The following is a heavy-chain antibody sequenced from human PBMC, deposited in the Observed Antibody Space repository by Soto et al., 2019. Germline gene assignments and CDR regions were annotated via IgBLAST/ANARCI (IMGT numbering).Heavy chain of an antibody. D-gene: IGHD3-9*01. J-gene: IGHJ4*02. CDR2: INHSGNT. Sequence: PSETLSLTCAVYGGSFSGYYWSWIRQPPGKGLEWIGEINHSGNTNYNPSLKSRVTISVDKSKNQFSLKLSSVTAADTAVDYCARPGYFGCLSPLYFFNYWGRGTLVTVSS. CDR3: ARPGYFGCLSPLYFFNY. V-gene: IGHV4-34*01. CDR1: GGSFSGYY.